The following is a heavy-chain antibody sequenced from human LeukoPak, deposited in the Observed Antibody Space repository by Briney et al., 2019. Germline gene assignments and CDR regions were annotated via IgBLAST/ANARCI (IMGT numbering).Heavy chain of an antibody. CDR2: IWNDGTYK. CDR3: AKPTRGSGSFLIDY. V-gene: IGHV3-33*06. Sequence: PGGSLRLSCATSGFSFSNYGMRWVRQAPGKGLEWVAVIWNDGTYKYYADSVKGRFTISRDNSKNTLYLQMNSLRAEDTAVYYCAKPTRGSGSFLIDYWGQGTLVTVSS. CDR1: GFSFSNYG. J-gene: IGHJ4*02. D-gene: IGHD1-26*01.